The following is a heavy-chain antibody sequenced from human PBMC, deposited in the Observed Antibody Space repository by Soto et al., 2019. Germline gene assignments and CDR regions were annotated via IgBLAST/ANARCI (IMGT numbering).Heavy chain of an antibody. D-gene: IGHD3-22*01. V-gene: IGHV1-69*06. CDR2: IIPIFGTA. CDR3: ARKGYYYDSSGFLTHAYAFDI. CDR1: GGTFSSYA. J-gene: IGHJ3*02. Sequence: SVKVSWKASGGTFSSYAISWVRQAPGQGLEWMGGIIPIFGTANYAQKFQGRVTITADKSTSTAYMELSSLRSEDTAVYYCARKGYYYDSSGFLTHAYAFDIWGQGTMVTVS.